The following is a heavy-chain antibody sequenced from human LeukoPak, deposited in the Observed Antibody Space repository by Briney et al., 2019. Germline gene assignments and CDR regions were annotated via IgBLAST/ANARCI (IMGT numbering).Heavy chain of an antibody. Sequence: GSSVKVSCKASGGTFSSYAISWVRQAPGQGLEWMGRIIPIFGIANYAQKFQGRVTITADKSTSTAYMELSSLRSEDTAVYYCARDLRAHMVRGVKPSYYYYGMDVWGKGTTVTVSS. CDR1: GGTFSSYA. CDR3: ARDLRAHMVRGVKPSYYYYGMDV. CDR2: IIPIFGIA. J-gene: IGHJ6*04. D-gene: IGHD3-10*01. V-gene: IGHV1-69*04.